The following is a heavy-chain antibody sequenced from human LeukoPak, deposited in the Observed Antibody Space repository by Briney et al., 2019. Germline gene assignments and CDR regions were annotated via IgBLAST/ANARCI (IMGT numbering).Heavy chain of an antibody. V-gene: IGHV1-2*02. CDR2: ISPNSGGT. CDR1: GYTFTDYY. CDR3: ARPGAATVPDWPFDL. J-gene: IGHJ2*01. Sequence: ASVKVSCKASGYTFTDYYMHWVRQAPGQGLEWMGCISPNSGGTIYAQRFQGRVTMTRDTSITTAYMELNRLISDDTAVYYCARPGAATVPDWPFDLWGRGTLVTLSS. D-gene: IGHD6-13*01.